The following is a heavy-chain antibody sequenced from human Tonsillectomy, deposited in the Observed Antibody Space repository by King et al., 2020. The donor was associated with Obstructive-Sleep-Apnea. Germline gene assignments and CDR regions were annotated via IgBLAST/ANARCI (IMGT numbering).Heavy chain of an antibody. J-gene: IGHJ6*02. V-gene: IGHV2-70*11. CDR3: ARIAARPYYYYGMDV. Sequence: VTLKESGPALVKPTQTLTLTCTFSGFSLSTSGMCVSWIRQPPGKALEWLARIDWDDDKYYSTSLKTRLTISKDTSKNQVVLTMTNMDPVDTATYYCARIAARPYYYYGMDVWGQGTTVTVSS. CDR1: GFSLSTSGMC. D-gene: IGHD6-6*01. CDR2: IDWDDDK.